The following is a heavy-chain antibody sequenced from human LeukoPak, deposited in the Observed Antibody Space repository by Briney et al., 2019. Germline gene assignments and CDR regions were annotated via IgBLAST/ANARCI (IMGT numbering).Heavy chain of an antibody. CDR3: ARGRRYYGSGSSYYYYMDV. V-gene: IGHV1-8*01. Sequence: PGASVKVSCKASGYTFTSYDINWVRQATGQGLEWMGWMNPNSGNTGYAQKFQGRVTMTRNTSISTAYMELSSLRSEDTAVYYCARGRRYYGSGSSYYYYMDVWGKGTTVTVSS. CDR1: GYTFTSYD. J-gene: IGHJ6*03. CDR2: MNPNSGNT. D-gene: IGHD3-10*01.